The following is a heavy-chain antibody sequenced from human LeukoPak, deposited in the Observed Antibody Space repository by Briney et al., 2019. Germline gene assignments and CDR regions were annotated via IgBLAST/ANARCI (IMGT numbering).Heavy chain of an antibody. Sequence: GGSLRLSCAASGFTFSSYGMHWVRQAPGKGLEWVAFIRYDGSNKYYADSVKGRFTISRDNSKNTLYLQMNSLRAEDTAVYYCARVSILIVPYYAFDIWGQGTMVTVSS. V-gene: IGHV3-30*02. D-gene: IGHD2/OR15-2a*01. J-gene: IGHJ3*02. CDR1: GFTFSSYG. CDR3: ARVSILIVPYYAFDI. CDR2: IRYDGSNK.